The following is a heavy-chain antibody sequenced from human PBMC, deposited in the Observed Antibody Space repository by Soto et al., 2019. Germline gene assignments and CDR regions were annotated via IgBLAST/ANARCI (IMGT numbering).Heavy chain of an antibody. D-gene: IGHD2-21*02. CDR2: ISYDGSNK. CDR1: GFTFSSYG. Sequence: QVQLVESGGGVVQPGRSLRLSCAASGFTFSSYGMHWVRQAPGKGLEWVAVISYDGSNKYYADSVKGRFTISRDNSKNMLYLQMNSLRADDTAVYYCAKPVASELRYCGGDCPIHGFDYWGQGTLVTVSS. CDR3: AKPVASELRYCGGDCPIHGFDY. V-gene: IGHV3-30*18. J-gene: IGHJ4*02.